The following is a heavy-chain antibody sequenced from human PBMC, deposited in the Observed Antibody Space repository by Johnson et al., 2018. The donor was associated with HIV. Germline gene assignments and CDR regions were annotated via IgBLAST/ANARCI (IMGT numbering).Heavy chain of an antibody. V-gene: IGHV3-7*01. Sequence: VQLVESGGGLVQPGGSLRLSCAASGFTFSSYWMSWVRQAPGKGLEWVANIKQDGSEKYYVDSVRGRFNITSGNAKNPLYLQMNSLRAEHTAGYYCAKDVERDILTGYGAFDIWGQGTMLTVSS. CDR2: IKQDGSEK. D-gene: IGHD3-9*01. J-gene: IGHJ3*02. CDR3: AKDVERDILTGYGAFDI. CDR1: GFTFSSYW.